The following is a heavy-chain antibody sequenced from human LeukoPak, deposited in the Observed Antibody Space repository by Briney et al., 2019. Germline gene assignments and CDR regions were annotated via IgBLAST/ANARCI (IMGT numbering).Heavy chain of an antibody. Sequence: GSLRLSCAASGFIFNNAWMTWVRQAPGKGLEWVGRIKSNPDGGTADYAPPTKGRFVISRDDSKNTLYRQLNSLKTEDTAVYYCTTLSYDVHYWGQGTLVTVSS. J-gene: IGHJ4*02. V-gene: IGHV3-15*01. D-gene: IGHD3-3*01. CDR2: IKSNPDGGTA. CDR3: TTLSYDVHY. CDR1: GFIFNNAW.